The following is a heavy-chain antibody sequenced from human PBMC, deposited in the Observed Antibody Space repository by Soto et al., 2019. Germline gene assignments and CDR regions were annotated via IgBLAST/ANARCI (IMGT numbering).Heavy chain of an antibody. CDR2: IYYSGST. Sequence: SETLSLTCTVSGGSISSYYWSWIRQPPGKGLEWIGYIYYSGSTNYNPSLKSRVTISVDTSKNQFSLKLSSVTAADTAVYYCARHILGGGYYDYIWGSYHDAFDIWGQGTMVTVSS. CDR3: ARHILGGGYYDYIWGSYHDAFDI. CDR1: GGSISSYY. V-gene: IGHV4-59*08. J-gene: IGHJ3*02. D-gene: IGHD3-16*02.